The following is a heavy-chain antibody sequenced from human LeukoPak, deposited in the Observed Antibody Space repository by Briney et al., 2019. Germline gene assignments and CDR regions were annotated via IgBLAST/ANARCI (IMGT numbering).Heavy chain of an antibody. J-gene: IGHJ4*02. CDR1: GFSLSTTGVG. CDR2: IYWDDDD. CDR3: AHPNPRVTSFYFDY. Sequence: SGPTLVKPTQPRTLTCTFSGFSLSTTGVGVGWIRQPPGKALEWLALIYWDDDDRYSPSLKSRLTITKDTSKNQVVLTMTNMDPVDTATYYWAHPNPRVTSFYFDYWGQGTLVTVSS. V-gene: IGHV2-5*02. D-gene: IGHD2-21*02.